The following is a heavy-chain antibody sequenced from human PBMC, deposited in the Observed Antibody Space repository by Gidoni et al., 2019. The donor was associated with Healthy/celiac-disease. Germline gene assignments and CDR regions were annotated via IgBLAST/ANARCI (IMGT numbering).Heavy chain of an antibody. D-gene: IGHD6-6*01. CDR3: ARESYSSSSLAFDI. J-gene: IGHJ3*02. V-gene: IGHV4-4*07. Sequence: QVQLQESGPGLVKPSETLSLTCTVAGGSISSYYWSWIRQPAGKGLEWIGRIYTSGSTNYNPSLKSRVTMSVDTSKNQFSLKLSSVTAADTAVYYCARESYSSSSLAFDIWGQGTMVTVSS. CDR2: IYTSGST. CDR1: GGSISSYY.